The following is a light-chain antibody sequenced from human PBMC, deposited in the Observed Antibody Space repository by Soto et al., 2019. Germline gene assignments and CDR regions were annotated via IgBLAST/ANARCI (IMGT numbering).Light chain of an antibody. CDR2: SNN. CDR1: RSNIGSNT. Sequence: QSVLTQPPSESGTPGQRVTISCSGSRSNIGSNTVNWYQQLPGTAPKFLIYSNNQRPSGVPKRFSGSKSGTSASLAISGLQSEDEADYYCAAWDDGLNGPVVFGGGTKLTVL. V-gene: IGLV1-44*01. J-gene: IGLJ2*01. CDR3: AAWDDGLNGPVV.